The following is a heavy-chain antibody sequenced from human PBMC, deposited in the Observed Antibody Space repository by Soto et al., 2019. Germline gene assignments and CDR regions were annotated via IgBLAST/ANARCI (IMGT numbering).Heavy chain of an antibody. CDR3: ARWLKEAGIGGNYDYSMDV. CDR1: GGTFSNYA. V-gene: IGHV1-69*12. CDR2: IMPIFGRA. Sequence: QVQLVQSGAEVKKPGSSVKVSCKASGGTFSNYAFSWVRQAPGQGLEWLGGIMPIFGRADYVHKFRGRVAITADECKTTAHMELSSLRSEDTAVYYCARWLKEAGIGGNYDYSMDVWGQGTTVTVSS. J-gene: IGHJ6*02. D-gene: IGHD6-19*01.